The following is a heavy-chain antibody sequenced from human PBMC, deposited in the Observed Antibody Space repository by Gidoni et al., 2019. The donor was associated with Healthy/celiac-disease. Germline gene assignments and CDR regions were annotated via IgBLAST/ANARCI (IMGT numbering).Heavy chain of an antibody. D-gene: IGHD2-15*01. V-gene: IGHV3-66*02. CDR1: AFTVSSNY. J-gene: IGHJ3*02. CDR3: ATWPLVVAAKRGDAFDI. CDR2: IYSGGST. Sequence: EVQLVESGGGLVQPGGSLRLSCAASAFTVSSNYMSWVRQAPGKGLEWVSVIYSGGSTYYADSVKGRFTISRDNSKNTLYLQMNSLRAEDTAVYYCATWPLVVAAKRGDAFDIWGQGTMVTVSS.